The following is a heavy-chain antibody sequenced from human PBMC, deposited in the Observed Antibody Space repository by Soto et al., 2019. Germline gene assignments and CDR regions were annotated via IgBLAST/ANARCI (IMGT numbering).Heavy chain of an antibody. CDR3: AKESLTTFNNWFDS. CDR2: ISGSGGGT. V-gene: IGHV3-23*01. J-gene: IGHJ5*01. Sequence: GGSLRLSCAASGFAFRNYAMNWVRQAPGKGLEWVSGISGSGGGTYYADSVKGRFTISRDNSKTRLYLQMSSLRADDTAVYYCAKESLTTFNNWFDSWGQGTLVTVSS. CDR1: GFAFRNYA.